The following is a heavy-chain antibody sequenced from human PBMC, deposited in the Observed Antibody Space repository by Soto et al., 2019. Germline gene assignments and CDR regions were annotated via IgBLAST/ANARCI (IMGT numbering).Heavy chain of an antibody. V-gene: IGHV3-20*04. CDR3: ARTPVYYSDFFDN. Sequence: EVQLAESGGGAVRPGGSLRLSCAASGFPFDDYGMSWLRQDPGKGLEWVSDINRHGGSTGYADSVKGRFTISKDNAKNSLHLHMNRLRAEETAVYYCARTPVYYSDFFDNGGQGTLVTVSA. CDR1: GFPFDDYG. CDR2: INRHGGST. J-gene: IGHJ4*02. D-gene: IGHD2-8*01.